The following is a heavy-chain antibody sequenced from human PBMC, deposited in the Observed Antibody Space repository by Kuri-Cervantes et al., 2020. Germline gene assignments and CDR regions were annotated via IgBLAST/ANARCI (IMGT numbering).Heavy chain of an antibody. D-gene: IGHD3-9*01. J-gene: IGHJ6*03. CDR1: GFTFDDYG. CDR3: ARGPYDILTGPRPDYYYMDV. V-gene: IGHV3-20*04. CDR2: INWNGGSI. Sequence: GGSLRLSCAASGFTFDDYGMSWVRQAPGKGLEWVSGINWNGGSIGYADSVKGRFTISRDNAKNSLYLQMNSLRAEDTAVYYCARGPYDILTGPRPDYYYMDVWGKGTTVTVSS.